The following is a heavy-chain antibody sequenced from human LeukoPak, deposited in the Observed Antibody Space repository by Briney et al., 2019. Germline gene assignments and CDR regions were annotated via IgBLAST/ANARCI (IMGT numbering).Heavy chain of an antibody. CDR3: ARDPGAYYDSSGYLNWFDP. Sequence: SETLSLTCTVSGGSITTRSYYWGWIRQPPGKGLEWIGSMLHSGSTYYNPSLKSRVTTSVDTSKNQFSLKLSSVTAADTAVYYCARDPGAYYDSSGYLNWFDPWGQGTLVTVSS. CDR2: MLHSGST. D-gene: IGHD3-22*01. J-gene: IGHJ5*02. V-gene: IGHV4-39*07. CDR1: GGSITTRSYY.